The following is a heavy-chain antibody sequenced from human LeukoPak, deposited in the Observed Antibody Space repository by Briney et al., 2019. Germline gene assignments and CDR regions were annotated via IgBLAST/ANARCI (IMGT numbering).Heavy chain of an antibody. J-gene: IGHJ4*02. CDR2: ISSSSSYI. Sequence: RGSLRLSCAASGFTFSSYSMNWVRQAPGKGLEWVSSISSSSSYIYYADSVKGRFTISRDNAKNSLYLQMNSLRAEDTAVYYCARDIAVAGTFFDYWGQGTLVTVSS. D-gene: IGHD6-19*01. CDR1: GFTFSSYS. CDR3: ARDIAVAGTFFDY. V-gene: IGHV3-21*01.